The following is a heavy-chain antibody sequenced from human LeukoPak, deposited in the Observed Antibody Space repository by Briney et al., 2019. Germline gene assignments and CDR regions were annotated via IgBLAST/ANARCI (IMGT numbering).Heavy chain of an antibody. CDR2: ISWNSGSI. J-gene: IGHJ4*02. D-gene: IGHD3-22*01. V-gene: IGHV3-9*01. Sequence: GGSLRLSCAASGFTFDDYAMHWVRHAPGKGLEWVSGISWNSGSIGYADSVKGRFTISRDNAKNSLYLQMNSLRAEDTAVYYCARVYYYDSSGYYGYWGQGTLVTVSS. CDR1: GFTFDDYA. CDR3: ARVYYYDSSGYYGY.